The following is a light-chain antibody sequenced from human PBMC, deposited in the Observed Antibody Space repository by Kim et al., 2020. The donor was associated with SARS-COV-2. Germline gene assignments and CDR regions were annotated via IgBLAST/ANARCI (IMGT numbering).Light chain of an antibody. CDR1: SNDVGAYNH. CDR2: HVT. V-gene: IGLV2-8*01. J-gene: IGLJ2*01. Sequence: QSDTISCTGPSNDVGAYNHVSWYQQHPVKAPKLMIYHVTKRPSGVPDRFSGSKSGHTASLTVSGLQAEDEGDYYCSSYAGKKNVLFGGGTQLTVL. CDR3: SSYAGKKNVL.